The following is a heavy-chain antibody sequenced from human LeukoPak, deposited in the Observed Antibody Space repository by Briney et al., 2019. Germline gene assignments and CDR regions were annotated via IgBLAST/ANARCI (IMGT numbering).Heavy chain of an antibody. CDR1: GFTFISYA. CDR2: ISGSGGST. J-gene: IGHJ6*04. CDR3: AKDTPNVLMVRGVIGPYGMDV. D-gene: IGHD3-10*01. V-gene: IGHV3-23*01. Sequence: PGGSLRLSCAASGFTFISYAMSWVRQAPGKGLEWVSAISGSGGSTYYADSVKGRFTISRDNSKNTLYLQMNSLRAEDTAVYYCAKDTPNVLMVRGVIGPYGMDVWGKGTTVTVSS.